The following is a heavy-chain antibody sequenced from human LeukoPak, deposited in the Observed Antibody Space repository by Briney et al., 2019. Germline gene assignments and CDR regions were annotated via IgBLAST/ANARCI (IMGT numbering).Heavy chain of an antibody. CDR2: IYYSGST. D-gene: IGHD3-10*01. CDR1: GGSISSGGYS. V-gene: IGHV4-61*08. CDR3: ARDSEGADP. J-gene: IGHJ5*02. Sequence: PSQTLSLTCAVSGGSISSGGYSWSWIRQPPGKGLEWIGYIYYSGSTNYNPSLKSRVTISVDTSKNQFSLKLSSVTAADTAVYYCARDSEGADPWGQGTLVTVSS.